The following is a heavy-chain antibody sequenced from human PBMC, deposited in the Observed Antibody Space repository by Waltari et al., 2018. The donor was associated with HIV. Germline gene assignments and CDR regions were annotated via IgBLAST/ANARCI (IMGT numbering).Heavy chain of an antibody. V-gene: IGHV3-7*03. Sequence: SGGGSAQPGGSLRVSCGVAGFQYENYWMSWVRQAPGKGLEWVANINQDGSDMFLADSGKGRFTIFRDNSKKSLSLQMNKLRVEDMGTYYCARSSSGLFDHWGQGSLVTVSS. CDR3: ARSSSGLFDH. CDR2: INQDGSDM. J-gene: IGHJ4*02. CDR1: GFQYENYW. D-gene: IGHD3-22*01.